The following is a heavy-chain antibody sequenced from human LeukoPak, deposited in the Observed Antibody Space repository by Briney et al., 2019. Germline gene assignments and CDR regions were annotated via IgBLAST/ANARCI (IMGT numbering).Heavy chain of an antibody. CDR2: IYYSGST. J-gene: IGHJ4*02. V-gene: IGHV4-39*07. CDR3: ARDLHYDFWSGLGRYFDY. D-gene: IGHD3-3*01. Sequence: SETLSLTCTVSGGSISSSSYYWGWIRQPPGKGLEWIGSIYYSGSTYYNPSLKSRVTISVDTSKNQFSLKLSSVTAADTAVYYCARDLHYDFWSGLGRYFDYWGQGTLVTVSS. CDR1: GGSISSSSYY.